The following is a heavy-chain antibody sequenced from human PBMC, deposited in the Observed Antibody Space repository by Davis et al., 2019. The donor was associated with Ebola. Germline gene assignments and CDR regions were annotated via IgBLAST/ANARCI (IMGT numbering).Heavy chain of an antibody. CDR1: GYTFTSYD. CDR3: ARLYDAFDI. Sequence: AASVKVSCKASGYTFTSYDINWVRQATGQGLEWMGWISAYNGNTNYAQKLQGRVTMTTDTSTSTAYMELRSLRSDDTAVYYCARLYDAFDIWGQGAMVTVSS. J-gene: IGHJ3*02. V-gene: IGHV1-18*01. CDR2: ISAYNGNT.